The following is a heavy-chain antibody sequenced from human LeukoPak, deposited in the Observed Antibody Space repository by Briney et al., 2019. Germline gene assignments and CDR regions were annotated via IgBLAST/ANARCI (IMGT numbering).Heavy chain of an antibody. V-gene: IGHV4-34*01. CDR3: ARGTTIFGVVIKYYYYYYMDV. J-gene: IGHJ6*03. CDR1: GGSFSGYN. D-gene: IGHD3-3*01. CDR2: INHSGST. Sequence: SETLSLTCAVYGGSFSGYNWSWIRQPPGKGLEWIGEINHSGSTNYNPSLKSRVTISVDTSKNQFSLKLSSVTAADTAVYYCARGTTIFGVVIKYYYYYYMDVWGKGTTVTVSS.